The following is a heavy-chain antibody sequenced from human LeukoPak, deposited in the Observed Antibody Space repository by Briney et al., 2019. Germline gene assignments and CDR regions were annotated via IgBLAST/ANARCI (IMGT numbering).Heavy chain of an antibody. D-gene: IGHD6-13*01. V-gene: IGHV1-18*01. Sequence: ASVKVSCKASGYTFTSYGISWVRRAPGQGLEWMGWISAYNGNTNYAQKLQGRVTMTTDTSTSTAYMELRSLRSDDTAVYYCARVERYSSSLYGDYWGQGTLVTVSS. J-gene: IGHJ4*02. CDR3: ARVERYSSSLYGDY. CDR2: ISAYNGNT. CDR1: GYTFTSYG.